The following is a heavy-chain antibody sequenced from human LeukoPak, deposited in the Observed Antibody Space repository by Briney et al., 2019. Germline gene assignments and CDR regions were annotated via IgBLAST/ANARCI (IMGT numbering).Heavy chain of an antibody. J-gene: IGHJ4*02. CDR1: GCTFSSYA. Sequence: GGSLRLSCAASGCTFSSYAMSWVRQAPGKGLEWVSAISGSGGSTYYADSVKGRFTISRDNSKNTLYLQMNSLRAEDTAVYYCAKAADYYDSSGYYPPGTIFDYWGQGTLVTVSS. CDR2: ISGSGGST. V-gene: IGHV3-23*01. D-gene: IGHD3-22*01. CDR3: AKAADYYDSSGYYPPGTIFDY.